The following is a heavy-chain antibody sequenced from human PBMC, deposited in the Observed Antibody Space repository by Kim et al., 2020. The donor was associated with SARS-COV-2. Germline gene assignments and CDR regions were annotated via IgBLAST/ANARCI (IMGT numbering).Heavy chain of an antibody. CDR2: INAGNGNT. CDR1: GYTFTSYA. CDR3: ARGEVHPWFGELLYYFDY. V-gene: IGHV1-3*01. Sequence: ASVKVSCKASGYTFTSYAMHWVRQAPGQRLEWMGWINAGNGNTKYSQKFQGRVTITRDTSASTAYMELSSLRSEDTAVYYCARGEVHPWFGELLYYFDYWGQGTLVTVSS. J-gene: IGHJ4*02. D-gene: IGHD3-10*01.